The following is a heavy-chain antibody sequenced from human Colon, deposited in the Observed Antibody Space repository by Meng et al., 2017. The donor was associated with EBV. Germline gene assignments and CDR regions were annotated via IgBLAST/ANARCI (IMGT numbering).Heavy chain of an antibody. CDR3: ARDRKHYGERGWFDP. V-gene: IGHV4-30-4*01. CDR2: IYYSGST. J-gene: IGHJ5*02. Sequence: VRLKEPGPGLVQPSQTLSLTCTVSGGSISSGDYYWSWIRQPPGKGLEWIGYIYYSGSTYSNASLKSRVTISIDRSKNQFSLKLSSVTAADTAVYYCARDRKHYGERGWFDPWGQGTLVTVSS. D-gene: IGHD4-17*01. CDR1: GGSISSGDYY.